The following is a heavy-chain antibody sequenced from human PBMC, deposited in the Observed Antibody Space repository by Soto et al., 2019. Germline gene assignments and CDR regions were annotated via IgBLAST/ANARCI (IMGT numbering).Heavy chain of an antibody. Sequence: QLQLQESGPGLVKPSETLSLTCTVSGGSISSSSYYWGWIRQPPGKGLEWIGSIYYSGSTYYNPSLKGRVPISGDTSQNQFSLKLSSVTAADTAVYYCARNKPNWFDPWGQGTLVTVSS. V-gene: IGHV4-39*01. J-gene: IGHJ5*02. CDR2: IYYSGST. CDR1: GGSISSSSYY. CDR3: ARNKPNWFDP.